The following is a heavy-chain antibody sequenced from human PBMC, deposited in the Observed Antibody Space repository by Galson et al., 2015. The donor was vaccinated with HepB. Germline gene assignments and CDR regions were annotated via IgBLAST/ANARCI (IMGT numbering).Heavy chain of an antibody. Sequence: SVKVSCTASGGTFRNYAISWVRQAPGQGLEWMGGITPMFGTANYAQKFQGRVTITADASTSTAYMELSSLKSEDTAVYYCAMEALTQLARNWFDPWGQGTLVTVSS. J-gene: IGHJ5*02. CDR1: GGTFRNYA. V-gene: IGHV1-69*13. CDR3: AMEALTQLARNWFDP. D-gene: IGHD6-6*01. CDR2: ITPMFGTA.